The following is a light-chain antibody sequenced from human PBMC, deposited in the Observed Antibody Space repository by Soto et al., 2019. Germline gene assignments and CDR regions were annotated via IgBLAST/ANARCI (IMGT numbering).Light chain of an antibody. V-gene: IGKV3-11*01. CDR1: QSISSY. CDR2: DAS. Sequence: EIVLTQSPATLSLSPGERATLSCRARQSISSYLAWYQQKPDQAPRLLIYDASNRATGIPARFSGSGSGTDFTLTISSLEPEDFAVYYCHQRRTWPFTFGPGTKLDIK. J-gene: IGKJ3*01. CDR3: HQRRTWPFT.